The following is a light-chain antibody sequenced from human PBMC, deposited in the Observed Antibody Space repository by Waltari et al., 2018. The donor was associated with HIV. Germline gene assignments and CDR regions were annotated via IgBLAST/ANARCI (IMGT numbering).Light chain of an antibody. CDR2: EVS. J-gene: IGLJ2*01. Sequence: QSALTPPASVSGSHGQSITISCTGTSSAVGSYNLVSWYQQHPGKAPKLMIYEVSKRRSGVSNRFSGSKSGNTAALTISGLQAEDEADYYCCSYAGSVVFGGGTKLTVL. V-gene: IGLV2-23*02. CDR3: CSYAGSVV. CDR1: SSAVGSYNL.